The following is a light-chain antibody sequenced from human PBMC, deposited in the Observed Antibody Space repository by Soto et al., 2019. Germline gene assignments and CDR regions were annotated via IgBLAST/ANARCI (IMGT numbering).Light chain of an antibody. Sequence: IQMPQFPSALLAFVGDRVTITSRASQSISSYLNWYQQKPGKAPEPLIYAASTLQSGVPSRFSGSGSGTDFTLTISSPQPEDFASYYCQQSYSTPWTFGQGTKVDIK. CDR3: QQSYSTPWT. V-gene: IGKV1-39*01. CDR2: AAS. J-gene: IGKJ1*01. CDR1: QSISSY.